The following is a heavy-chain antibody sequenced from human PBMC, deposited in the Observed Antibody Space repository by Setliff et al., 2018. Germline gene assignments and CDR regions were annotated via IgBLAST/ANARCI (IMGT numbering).Heavy chain of an antibody. CDR3: ARDTRDKFDSSGYYLSFDS. V-gene: IGHV1-69*13. Sequence: SVKVSCKASGYSFTTYYMHWVRQAPGQGLEWMGRIIPVFRTADYAPILQGRVTISADESTTTAYMELSSLKSDDTAVYYRARDTRDKFDSSGYYLSFDSWGQGTLVTVS. CDR2: IIPVFRTA. D-gene: IGHD3-22*01. J-gene: IGHJ4*02. CDR1: GYSFTTYY.